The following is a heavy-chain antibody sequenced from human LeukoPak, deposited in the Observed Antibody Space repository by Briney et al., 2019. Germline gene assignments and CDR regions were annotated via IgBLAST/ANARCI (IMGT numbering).Heavy chain of an antibody. Sequence: GGSLRLSCVASGFTFSSYWMSWVRQAPGKGLEWVANIKEDGSEKDYLDSVKGRFTISRDNAKNSVYLQISSLRADDTAVYYCARDTRGGHFDYWGQGTLVTASS. CDR3: ARDTRGGHFDY. V-gene: IGHV3-7*03. D-gene: IGHD6-25*01. CDR1: GFTFSSYW. J-gene: IGHJ4*02. CDR2: IKEDGSEK.